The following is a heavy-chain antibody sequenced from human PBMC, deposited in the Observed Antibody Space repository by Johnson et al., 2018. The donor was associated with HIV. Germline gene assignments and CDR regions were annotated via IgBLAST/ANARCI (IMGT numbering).Heavy chain of an antibody. V-gene: IGHV3-30*03. J-gene: IGHJ3*02. Sequence: QVLLVESGGGVVQPGRSLRLSCAASGFTFSSYGMHWVRQAPGKGLEWVAVISYDGSNKYYVDSVKGRFTISRDNAKNSLYLQMNSLRAEDTAMYYCARCSDPGYSSSWYLAAAFDIWGQGTMVTVSS. CDR1: GFTFSSYG. D-gene: IGHD6-13*01. CDR3: ARCSDPGYSSSWYLAAAFDI. CDR2: ISYDGSNK.